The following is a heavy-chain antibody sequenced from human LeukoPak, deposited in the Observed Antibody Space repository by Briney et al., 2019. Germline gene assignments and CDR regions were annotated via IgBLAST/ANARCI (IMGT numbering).Heavy chain of an antibody. CDR1: GGSISSSSYY. CDR3: ARLLRELLTEPDY. CDR2: IYYSGST. Sequence: PSETLSLTCTVSGGSISSSSYYWGWIRQPPGKGLEWIGSIYYSGSTYYSPSLKSRVTISVDTSKNQFSLKLSSVTAADTAVYYCARLLRELLTEPDYWGQGTLVTVSS. J-gene: IGHJ4*02. D-gene: IGHD1-26*01. V-gene: IGHV4-39*01.